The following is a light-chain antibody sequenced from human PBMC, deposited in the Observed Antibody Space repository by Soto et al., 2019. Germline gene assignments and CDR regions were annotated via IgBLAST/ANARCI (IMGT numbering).Light chain of an antibody. CDR3: HKYNSALLT. CDR1: QGIYNY. CDR2: AAS. J-gene: IGKJ5*01. V-gene: IGKV1-27*01. Sequence: DIQMTQSPSSLSASVGDRVTITCRASQGIYNYLAWYQQKPGKAPKLLIYAASTLEAGVTSRFSGSGSGTDFTLIISSLQPEDVATYYCHKYNSALLTFGQGTRLEIK.